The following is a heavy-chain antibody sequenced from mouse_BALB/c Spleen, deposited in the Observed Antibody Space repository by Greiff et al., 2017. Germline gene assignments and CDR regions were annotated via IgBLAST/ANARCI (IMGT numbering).Heavy chain of an antibody. CDR2: IYPGNSDT. V-gene: IGHV1-5*01. D-gene: IGHD3-3*01. Sequence: VQLQQSGTVLARPGASVKMSCKASGYSFTSYWMHWVKQRPGQGLEWIGAIYPGNSDTSYNQKFKGKAKLTAATSASTAYMELSSLTNEDSAVYYCTKEGTRPYAMDYWGQGTSVTVSS. J-gene: IGHJ4*01. CDR1: GYSFTSYW. CDR3: TKEGTRPYAMDY.